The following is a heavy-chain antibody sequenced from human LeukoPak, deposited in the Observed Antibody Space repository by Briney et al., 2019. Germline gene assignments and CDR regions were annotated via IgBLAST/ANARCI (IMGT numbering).Heavy chain of an antibody. V-gene: IGHV1-8*03. CDR2: MNPNSGNT. Sequence: ASVKVSCKASGYTFTSYDINWVRQATGQGLEWMGWMNPNSGNTGYAQKFQGRITITRNTSISTAYMELSSLRSEDTAVYYCARGYSGWRPFRYCSSTSCRTYAFDIWGQGTMVTVSS. CDR3: ARGYSGWRPFRYCSSTSCRTYAFDI. D-gene: IGHD2-2*01. CDR1: GYTFTSYD. J-gene: IGHJ3*02.